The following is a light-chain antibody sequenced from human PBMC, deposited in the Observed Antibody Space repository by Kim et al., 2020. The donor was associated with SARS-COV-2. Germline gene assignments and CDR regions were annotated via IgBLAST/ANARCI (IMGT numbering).Light chain of an antibody. CDR2: AAS. CDR3: QQYGGYPRT. V-gene: IGKV1D-16*01. CDR1: QGVSSW. Sequence: DIQMTQSPSSLSASVGDRVTITCRASQGVSSWLAWYQQKPEKAPKCLIYAASSLQSGVPSRFSGSGSGTDFTLTISNLQPEELATYYCQQYGGYPRTFGQGTRVEIK. J-gene: IGKJ1*01.